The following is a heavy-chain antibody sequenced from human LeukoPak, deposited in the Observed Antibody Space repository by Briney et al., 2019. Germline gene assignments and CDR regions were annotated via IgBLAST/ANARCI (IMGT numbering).Heavy chain of an antibody. D-gene: IGHD3-3*02. J-gene: IGHJ6*02. CDR2: ISGSGDST. CDR1: GLTFSSSW. Sequence: GGSLRLSCAVSGLTFSSSWMDWVRQAPGKGLEWVSAISGSGDSTYYADSVKGRFTISRDDSKNTLYLQMISLRAEDTAVYYCAKRPAYYHNSAYYYGMDVWGQGTTVTVSS. CDR3: AKRPAYYHNSAYYYGMDV. V-gene: IGHV3-23*01.